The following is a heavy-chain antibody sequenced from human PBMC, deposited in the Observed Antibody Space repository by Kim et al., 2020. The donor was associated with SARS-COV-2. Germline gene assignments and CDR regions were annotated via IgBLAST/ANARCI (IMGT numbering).Heavy chain of an antibody. Sequence: SETLSLTCTVSGGSISSYYWSWIRQPPGKGLEWIGYIYYSGSTNYNPSLKSRVTISVDTSKNQFSLKLSSVTAADTAVYYCARDSAGYSGYDYHLGYFDYWGQGTLVTVSS. V-gene: IGHV4-59*13. CDR2: IYYSGST. D-gene: IGHD5-12*01. CDR1: GGSISSYY. CDR3: ARDSAGYSGYDYHLGYFDY. J-gene: IGHJ4*02.